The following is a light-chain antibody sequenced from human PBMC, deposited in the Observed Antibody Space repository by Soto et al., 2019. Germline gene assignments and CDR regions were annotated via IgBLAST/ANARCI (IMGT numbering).Light chain of an antibody. CDR3: QVWDSSSAVV. Sequence: SYELTQPPSVSVAPGKTARITCGGNNIGSKSVHWYQQKPGQAPVLVIYYDSDRPSGSPERFSGSNSGNTATLTIRRVEAVDEADYYCQVWDSSSAVVFGGGTKLTVL. J-gene: IGLJ2*01. CDR2: YDS. V-gene: IGLV3-21*04. CDR1: NIGSKS.